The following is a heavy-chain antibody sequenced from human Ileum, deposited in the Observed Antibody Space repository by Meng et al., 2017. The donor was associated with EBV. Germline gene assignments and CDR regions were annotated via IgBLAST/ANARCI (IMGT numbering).Heavy chain of an antibody. CDR3: ARGLLAGTMLNWSDY. CDR2: INHSGST. J-gene: IGHJ4*02. D-gene: IGHD4/OR15-4a*01. Sequence: QVQLQQWGAGLLKPSETLSLTCAVYGGSFSGYYWSWIRQPPGKGLEWIGEINHSGSTNYNPSLKSRVTISVDTSKNQFSLKLSSVTAADTAVYYCARGLLAGTMLNWSDYWGQGTLVTRLL. CDR1: GGSFSGYY. V-gene: IGHV4-34*01.